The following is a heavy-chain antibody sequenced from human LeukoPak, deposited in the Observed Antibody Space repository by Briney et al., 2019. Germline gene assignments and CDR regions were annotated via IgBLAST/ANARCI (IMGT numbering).Heavy chain of an antibody. CDR2: IYTSGST. Sequence: SETLSLTCTVSGGSISSGSYYWSWLRQTAGRGLEWIGRIYTSGSTNYNPSLKSRVTISVATSKNQCSLKLSSVTAADTAVYYCARSRMVRGVIEFDPWGQGTLVTVSS. D-gene: IGHD3-10*01. CDR3: ARSRMVRGVIEFDP. CDR1: GGSISSGSYY. J-gene: IGHJ5*02. V-gene: IGHV4-61*02.